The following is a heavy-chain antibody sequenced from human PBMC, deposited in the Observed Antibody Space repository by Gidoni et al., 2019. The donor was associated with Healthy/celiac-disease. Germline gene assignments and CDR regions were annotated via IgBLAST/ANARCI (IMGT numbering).Heavy chain of an antibody. V-gene: IGHV4-39*01. CDR2: IYYSGST. Sequence: QLQLPESGPGLVTPSETLSLTCTVSGGSISSSSYYWGWIRQPPGKGLEWIGSIYYSGSTYYNPSLKSRVTISVDTSKNQFSLKLSSVTAADTAVYYCATEVAAPSKGFDYWGQGTLVTVSS. D-gene: IGHD2-15*01. J-gene: IGHJ4*02. CDR1: GGSISSSSYY. CDR3: ATEVAAPSKGFDY.